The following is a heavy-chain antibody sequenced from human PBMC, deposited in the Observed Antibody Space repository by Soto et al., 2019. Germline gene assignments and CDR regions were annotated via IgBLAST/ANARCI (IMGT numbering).Heavy chain of an antibody. V-gene: IGHV4-30-2*01. Sequence: TQSLTCAVSGGSISSGGYSWSWIRQPPGKGLEWIGYIYHSGSTYYNPSLKSRVTISVDRSKNQFSLKLSSVTAADTAVYYCARESESGAFDIWGQGTMVTVSS. J-gene: IGHJ3*02. CDR3: ARESESGAFDI. CDR2: IYHSGST. CDR1: GGSISSGGYS.